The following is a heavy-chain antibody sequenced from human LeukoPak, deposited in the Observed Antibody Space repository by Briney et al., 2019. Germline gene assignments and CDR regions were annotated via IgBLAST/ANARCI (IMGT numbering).Heavy chain of an antibody. CDR1: GGSISSSSYY. CDR2: IYYSGST. CDR3: ARRQLYDSSGYQVDY. D-gene: IGHD3-22*01. Sequence: SETLSLTCTVSGGSISSSSYYWGWIRQPPGKGLEWIGSIYYSGSTYYNPSLKSRVTISVDTSENQFSLKLSSVTAADTAVYYCARRQLYDSSGYQVDYWGQGTLVTVSS. J-gene: IGHJ4*02. V-gene: IGHV4-39*01.